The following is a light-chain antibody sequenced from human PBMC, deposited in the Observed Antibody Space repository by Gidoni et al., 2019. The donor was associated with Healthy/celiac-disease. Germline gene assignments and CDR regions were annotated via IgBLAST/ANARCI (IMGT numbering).Light chain of an antibody. Sequence: QSALPQPPSASGSSGQSVTISCTGTSSDVGGYHYVSWYQQHPGKAPKLMIYEVSTRPSGVPDRFSGSKSGNTASLTVSGLQAEDEADYYCSSYAGSNNVVFGGGTKLTVL. CDR3: SSYAGSNNVV. CDR2: EVS. J-gene: IGLJ2*01. CDR1: SSDVGGYHY. V-gene: IGLV2-8*01.